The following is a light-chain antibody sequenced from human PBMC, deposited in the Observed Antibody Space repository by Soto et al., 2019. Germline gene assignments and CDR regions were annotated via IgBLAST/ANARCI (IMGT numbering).Light chain of an antibody. CDR3: QQYGSLVT. CDR2: GTS. V-gene: IGKV3-20*01. Sequence: EIVLTQSPGTLSLSPGERATLSCRASQSVSSSYLAWYQHKPGRAPRLLIDGTSSRATGIPDRFSGSGSGTDVTLTISRLEPEDLAVYYCQQYGSLVTFGQGTKVEI. J-gene: IGKJ1*01. CDR1: QSVSSSY.